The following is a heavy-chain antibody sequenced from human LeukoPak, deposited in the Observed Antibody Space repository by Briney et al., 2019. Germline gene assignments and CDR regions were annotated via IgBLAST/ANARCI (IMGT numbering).Heavy chain of an antibody. D-gene: IGHD3-10*01. CDR1: GYTFTSYG. CDR3: ARYYGSGSYYGVYDY. CDR2: ISAYNGNT. Sequence: ASVKVSCKASGYTFTSYGISWVRQAPGRGLEWMGWISAYNGNTNYAQKLRGRVTMTTDTSTSTAYMELRSLRSDDTAVYYCARYYGSGSYYGVYDYWGQGTLVTVSS. V-gene: IGHV1-18*04. J-gene: IGHJ4*02.